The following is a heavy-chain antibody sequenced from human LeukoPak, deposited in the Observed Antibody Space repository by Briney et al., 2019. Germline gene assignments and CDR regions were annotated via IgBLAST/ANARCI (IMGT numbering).Heavy chain of an antibody. Sequence: PGGSLRLSCATSGFTFSIYAMTWVRRAPGKGLEWVSSISGSGGGTYYADSVAGHFIISRDNSKNTLYLQMNSLRADDTAVYYCGRGWFRFLGGGYWGQGTLVTVSS. CDR3: GRGWFRFLGGGY. J-gene: IGHJ4*02. D-gene: IGHD2-15*01. CDR2: ISGSGGGT. V-gene: IGHV3-23*01. CDR1: GFTFSIYA.